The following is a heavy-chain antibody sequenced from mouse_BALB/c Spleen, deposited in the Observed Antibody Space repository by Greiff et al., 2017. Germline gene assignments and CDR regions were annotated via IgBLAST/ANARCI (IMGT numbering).Heavy chain of an antibody. Sequence: EVQVVESGGGLVKPGGSLKLSCAASGFTFSSYAMSWVRQSPEKRLEWVAEISSGGSYTYYPDTVTGRFTISRDNAKNTLYLEMSSLRSEDTAMYYCARRGKRYDFDYWGQGTTLTVSS. CDR1: GFTFSSYA. D-gene: IGHD2-14*01. V-gene: IGHV5-9-4*01. CDR3: ARRGKRYDFDY. J-gene: IGHJ2*01. CDR2: ISSGGSYT.